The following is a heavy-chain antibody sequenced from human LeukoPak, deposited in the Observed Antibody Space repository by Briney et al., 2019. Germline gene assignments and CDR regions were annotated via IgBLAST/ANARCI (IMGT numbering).Heavy chain of an antibody. J-gene: IGHJ5*02. CDR1: GDSISGYY. CDR3: ARESRSQRYNWFDP. Sequence: SETLSLTCTVSGDSISGYYWSWIRQPPGKGLEWIGYVYDSASTNYNPSLKSRVTISEDTSKNQLSLKLTSVTAADTAVYYCARESRSQRYNWFDPWGQGTLVTVSS. V-gene: IGHV4-59*01. CDR2: VYDSAST. D-gene: IGHD1-26*01.